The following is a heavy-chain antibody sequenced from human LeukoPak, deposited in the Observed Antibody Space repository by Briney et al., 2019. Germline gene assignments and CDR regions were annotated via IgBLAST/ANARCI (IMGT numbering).Heavy chain of an antibody. CDR1: GFTFSSYE. J-gene: IGHJ4*02. D-gene: IGHD6-13*01. CDR3: ARGRYSSSWYIFEY. Sequence: TGGSLRLSCAASGFTFSSYEMNWGRQAPGKGLQWVSYISSSGSTIYYADSVKGRFTISRDNAKNSLYLQMNSLRAEDTALYYCARGRYSSSWYIFEYWGQGTLVTVSS. CDR2: ISSSGSTI. V-gene: IGHV3-48*03.